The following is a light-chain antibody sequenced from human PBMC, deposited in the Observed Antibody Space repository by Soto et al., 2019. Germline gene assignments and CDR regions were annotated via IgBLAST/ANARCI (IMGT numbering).Light chain of an antibody. J-gene: IGLJ1*01. CDR1: SSDVGGYNY. V-gene: IGLV2-8*01. Sequence: QSPLTQPPSASGSPGQSVTISCTGTSSDVGGYNYVSWYQQHPGKAPKLMIYEVSKRPSGVPDRFSGSKSGNTASLTVSGLQAEDEADYYCSSYAGSNNVFGTGTKLTVL. CDR2: EVS. CDR3: SSYAGSNNV.